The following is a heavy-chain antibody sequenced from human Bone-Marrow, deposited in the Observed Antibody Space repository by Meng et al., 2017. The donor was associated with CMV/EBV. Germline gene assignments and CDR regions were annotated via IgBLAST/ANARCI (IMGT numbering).Heavy chain of an antibody. J-gene: IGHJ5*02. D-gene: IGHD1-14*01. CDR1: GFTFSSYE. CDR3: ARAYNVPGWFDP. V-gene: IGHV3-48*03. Sequence: GESLKISCAASGFTFSSYEMNWVRQAPGKGLEWVSYISGSGGTIYYAVSVKGRFTISRDNAKNSLDLQMNSLRAEDTAMYYCARAYNVPGWFDPWGQGTLVTVSS. CDR2: ISGSGGTI.